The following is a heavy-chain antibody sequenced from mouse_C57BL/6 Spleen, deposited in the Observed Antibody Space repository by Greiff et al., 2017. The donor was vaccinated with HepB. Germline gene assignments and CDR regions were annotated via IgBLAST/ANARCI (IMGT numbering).Heavy chain of an antibody. CDR2: IDPEDGDT. V-gene: IGHV14-1*01. CDR3: TTYYGSSWFAY. D-gene: IGHD1-1*01. Sequence: EVQLQQSGAELVRPGASVKLSCTASGFNIKDYYMHWVKQRPEQGLEWIGRIDPEDGDTEYAPKFQGKATMTADTSSNTAYLQLSSLTSEDTAVYDCTTYYGSSWFAYWGQGTLVTVSA. CDR1: GFNIKDYY. J-gene: IGHJ3*01.